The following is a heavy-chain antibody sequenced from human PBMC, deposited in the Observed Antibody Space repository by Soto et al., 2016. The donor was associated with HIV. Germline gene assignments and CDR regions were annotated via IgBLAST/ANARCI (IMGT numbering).Heavy chain of an antibody. CDR1: GFTFSSYD. D-gene: IGHD3-22*01. Sequence: EVQLVESGGGLVQPGGSLRLSCAASGFTFSSYDMHWVRQATGKGLEWVSGIGTGGDTYYIGSVKGRFTISRENAKNSLYLQMKSLRGGDTAVYYCARGRGSYDSSGYYFEAFDIWGPRDNGHRLF. V-gene: IGHV3-13*04. CDR2: IGTGGDT. J-gene: IGHJ3*02. CDR3: ARGRGSYDSSGYYFEAFDI.